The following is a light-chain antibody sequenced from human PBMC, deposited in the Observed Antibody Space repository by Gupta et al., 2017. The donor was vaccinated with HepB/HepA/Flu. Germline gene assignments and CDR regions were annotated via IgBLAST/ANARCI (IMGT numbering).Light chain of an antibody. Sequence: QSALTQPASVSGSHGQSITISCTGTSSDVGGYNYVSWYQQHPAKAPKLMIYDVSNRPSGVSNRGSGSKSGNTASLTISGLQAEDEADYFCSSYKNSSPVVFGGGTKLTVL. CDR2: DVS. J-gene: IGLJ2*01. CDR1: SSDVGGYNY. CDR3: SSYKNSSPVV. V-gene: IGLV2-14*01.